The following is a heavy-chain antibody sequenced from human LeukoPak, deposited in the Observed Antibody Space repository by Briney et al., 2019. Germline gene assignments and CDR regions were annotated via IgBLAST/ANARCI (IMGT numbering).Heavy chain of an antibody. D-gene: IGHD3-10*01. CDR3: ARGGWGSSVHFDT. Sequence: GSLRLSCANSGFNLSSFRMHWVRPPPGKGLVWVSRINSDATNTNYADSVKGRFTISRDNTKNTVYLQMNSLGAEDTAVYYCARGGWGSSVHFDTWGQGALVTVSS. V-gene: IGHV3-74*01. J-gene: IGHJ4*02. CDR2: INSDATNT. CDR1: GFNLSSFR.